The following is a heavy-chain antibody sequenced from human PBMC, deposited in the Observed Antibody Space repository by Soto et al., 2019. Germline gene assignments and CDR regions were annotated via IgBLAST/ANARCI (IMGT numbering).Heavy chain of an antibody. CDR2: INHSGTT. D-gene: IGHD5-12*01. Sequence: SVTMPLPCAVFGGTFRDSSWSCVRQPPGKGLEWIGHINHSGTTNYNPSLNSRVTISIDASKNQFSLSLTSVTAADTAIYYCAKGGGSDLHFDSCGQGTLVTVSS. J-gene: IGHJ4*02. CDR1: GGTFRDSS. CDR3: AKGGGSDLHFDS. V-gene: IGHV4-34*01.